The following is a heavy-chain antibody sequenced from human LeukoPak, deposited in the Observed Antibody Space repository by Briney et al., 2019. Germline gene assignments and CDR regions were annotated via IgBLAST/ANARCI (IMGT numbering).Heavy chain of an antibody. J-gene: IGHJ4*02. D-gene: IGHD3-9*01. CDR2: IKQDGSEK. CDR1: GFTFSSYW. V-gene: IGHV3-7*01. CDR3: ARTSARYFDWVYFDY. Sequence: SGGSLRLSCAASGFTFSSYWMSWVRQAPGKGLEWVANIKQDGSEKYYVDSVKGRFTISRDNAKNSLYLQMNSLRAEDTAVYYCARTSARYFDWVYFDYWGQGTLVTVSS.